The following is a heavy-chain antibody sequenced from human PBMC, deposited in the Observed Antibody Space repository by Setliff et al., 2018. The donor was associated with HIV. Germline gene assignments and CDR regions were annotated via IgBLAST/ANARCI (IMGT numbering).Heavy chain of an antibody. CDR3: AREGGTGRSSWYGAYWYDP. J-gene: IGHJ5*02. CDR1: GESFSGYY. Sequence: PSETLSLTCAVYGESFSGYYWTWIRQPPGKGLEWIGDINHSGKTNYNRSLKSRVTISLDTSKNQFSLRLTSVTAADTAVYYCAREGGTGRSSWYGAYWYDPWGQGTLVTVSS. D-gene: IGHD6-13*01. V-gene: IGHV4-34*01. CDR2: INHSGKT.